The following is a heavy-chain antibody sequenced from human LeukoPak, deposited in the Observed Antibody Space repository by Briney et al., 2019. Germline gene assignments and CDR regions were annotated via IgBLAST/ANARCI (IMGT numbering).Heavy chain of an antibody. CDR1: GFSFSGYA. Sequence: PGRSLRLSCAASGFSFSGYAMHWVRQAPGNGLEWVTVISYDGSEKYYSDSVKGRFIISRDNSKNTLYLQMNSLRAEDTAVYYCARTFWDKSNGYDYYFDYWGQGSLVTVSS. CDR3: ARTFWDKSNGYDYYFDY. J-gene: IGHJ4*02. V-gene: IGHV3-30*04. CDR2: ISYDGSEK. D-gene: IGHD5-12*01.